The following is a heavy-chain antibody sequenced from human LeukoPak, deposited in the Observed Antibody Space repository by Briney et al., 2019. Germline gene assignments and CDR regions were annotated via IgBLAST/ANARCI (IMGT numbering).Heavy chain of an antibody. V-gene: IGHV3-23*01. CDR2: ISRSGGTT. Sequence: PGGSLRLSCAASGFTFSGYDMTWVRQTPGKGLEWVALISRSGGTTYYADSVKGRFTISRDNFKNTLYLQMNSLRAEDTAEYYCAKRGGTESFYYYYYMDVWGKGTTVTVSS. CDR1: GFTFSGYD. J-gene: IGHJ6*03. CDR3: AKRGGTESFYYYYYMDV. D-gene: IGHD2-15*01.